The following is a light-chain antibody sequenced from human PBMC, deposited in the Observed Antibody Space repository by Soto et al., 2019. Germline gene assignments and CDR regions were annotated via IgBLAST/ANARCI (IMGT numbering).Light chain of an antibody. Sequence: QSVLTQSPSASASLGASVKFTCTLSSGHSSYAIAWHQQQPEKGPRYLMKLNSDGSHSKGDGIPDRFSGSSSGAERYLTISSLQSEDEADYYCQTLGSGIRVVFGGGTKLTVL. CDR2: LNSDGSH. V-gene: IGLV4-69*01. CDR3: QTLGSGIRVV. CDR1: SGHSSYA. J-gene: IGLJ2*01.